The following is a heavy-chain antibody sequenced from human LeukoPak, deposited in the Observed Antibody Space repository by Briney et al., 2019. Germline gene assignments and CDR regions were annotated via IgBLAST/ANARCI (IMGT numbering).Heavy chain of an antibody. D-gene: IGHD6-19*01. V-gene: IGHV3-7*01. CDR1: RFTLSNYW. J-gene: IGHJ4*02. Sequence: GGSLRLSCAASRFTLSNYWMSWVRQAPGRGLEWVANIKQDGSETYYVDSVKGRFTISRDNAKNSLSLQMNSLRAEDTAVYYCARQRGSGCIDYWGQGTLVTVSS. CDR2: IKQDGSET. CDR3: ARQRGSGCIDY.